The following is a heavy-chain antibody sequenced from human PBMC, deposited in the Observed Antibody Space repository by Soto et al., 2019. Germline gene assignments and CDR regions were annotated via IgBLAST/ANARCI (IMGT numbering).Heavy chain of an antibody. J-gene: IGHJ6*02. CDR3: ARIPATVTTSGPSRYYYYGMDV. Sequence: SGPTLVNPTETLTLTCTVSGFSLSNARVGVSWIRQPPGKALEWLAHIFSNDEKSYSTSLKSRLTISKDTSKSQVVLTMTNMDPVDTATYYCARIPATVTTSGPSRYYYYGMDVWGQGTTVTVSS. V-gene: IGHV2-26*01. D-gene: IGHD4-17*01. CDR1: GFSLSNARVG. CDR2: IFSNDEK.